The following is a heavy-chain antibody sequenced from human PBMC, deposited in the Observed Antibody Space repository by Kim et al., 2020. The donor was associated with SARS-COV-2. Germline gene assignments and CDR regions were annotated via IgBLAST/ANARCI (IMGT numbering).Heavy chain of an antibody. D-gene: IGHD4-17*01. J-gene: IGHJ4*02. V-gene: IGHV1-18*01. CDR3: ASHTTVTILALDY. Sequence: YAQKLQGRVTMTTDTSTSTAYMELRSLRSDDTAVYYCASHTTVTILALDYWGQGTLVTVSS.